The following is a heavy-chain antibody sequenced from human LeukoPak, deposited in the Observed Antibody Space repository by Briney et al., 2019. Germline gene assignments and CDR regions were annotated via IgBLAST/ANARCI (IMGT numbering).Heavy chain of an antibody. D-gene: IGHD4-17*01. CDR1: GFAFSSYG. Sequence: GGSLRLSCAASGFAFSSYGMHWVRQAPGKGLEWVAVIWYDGSNKYYADSVKGRFTISRDNSKNTLYLQMNSLRAEDTAVYYCVSSTDYGDYWFDPLGPGNPGHRLL. CDR3: VSSTDYGDYWFDP. J-gene: IGHJ5*02. V-gene: IGHV3-33*01. CDR2: IWYDGSNK.